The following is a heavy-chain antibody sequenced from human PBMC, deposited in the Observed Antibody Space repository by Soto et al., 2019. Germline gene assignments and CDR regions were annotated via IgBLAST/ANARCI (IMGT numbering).Heavy chain of an antibody. Sequence: SETLSLTCAVSGFFISSGNYWGWIRKPPGKGLEWIGSIFHGGNTYYNPSLKSRVTISVDMSKNQFSLKLNSVTAADTAVYYRARARWYDAFDVWGQGTVVTVSS. CDR3: ARARWYDAFDV. J-gene: IGHJ3*01. CDR1: GFFISSGNY. V-gene: IGHV4-38-2*01. D-gene: IGHD2-15*01. CDR2: IFHGGNT.